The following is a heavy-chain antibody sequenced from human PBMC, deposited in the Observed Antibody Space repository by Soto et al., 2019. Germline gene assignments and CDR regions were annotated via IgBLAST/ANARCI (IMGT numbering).Heavy chain of an antibody. CDR3: ARAGKTKGYCSGGSCYTGGQNNWFDP. J-gene: IGHJ5*02. CDR1: GGSISSYY. CDR2: IYTSGST. Sequence: KPSETLSLTCTVSGGSISSYYWSWIRQPAGKGLEWIGRIYTSGSTNYNPSLKSRVTMSVDTSKNQFSLKLSSVTAADTAVYYCARAGKTKGYCSGGSCYTGGQNNWFDPWRQGTLATVSS. V-gene: IGHV4-4*07. D-gene: IGHD2-15*01.